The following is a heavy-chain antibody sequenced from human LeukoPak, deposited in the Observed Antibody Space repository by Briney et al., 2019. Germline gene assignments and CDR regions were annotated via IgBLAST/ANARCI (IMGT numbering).Heavy chain of an antibody. Sequence: ASVKVSCKASGYTFTSYGISWVRQAPGQGLEWMGWISAYNGNTNYAQKLQGRVTMTTDTSTSTAYMELRSLRSDDTAVYYCATRTLYGGNGYFDYWGQGTLATVSS. D-gene: IGHD4-23*01. CDR1: GYTFTSYG. CDR2: ISAYNGNT. J-gene: IGHJ4*02. V-gene: IGHV1-18*01. CDR3: ATRTLYGGNGYFDY.